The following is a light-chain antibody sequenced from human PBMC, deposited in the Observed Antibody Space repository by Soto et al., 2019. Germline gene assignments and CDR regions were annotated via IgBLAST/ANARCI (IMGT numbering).Light chain of an antibody. CDR2: TNN. J-gene: IGLJ1*01. Sequence: QSVLTQPPSASATPGQRVTISCSGSSSNIGSNTVNWYQQFPGTAPKLLIYTNNQRPSGVPDRFSGSKSGTSASLAISGLQSEYEAAYYCAAWDDSLNGYVFGNGTKVTVL. CDR3: AAWDDSLNGYV. V-gene: IGLV1-44*01. CDR1: SSNIGSNT.